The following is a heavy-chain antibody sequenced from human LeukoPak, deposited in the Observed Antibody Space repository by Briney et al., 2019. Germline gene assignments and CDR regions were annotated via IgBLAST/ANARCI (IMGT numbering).Heavy chain of an antibody. D-gene: IGHD3-10*01. CDR2: IYNGGII. V-gene: IGHV4-4*07. Sequence: SETLSLTCTASGDSISRYYWSWIRQPAGKGLEWIGRIYNGGIITYNPSLKSRVTMSIDTSNNQFSLRLRFVTAADTAVYYCARDSGTTGEVKFDPWGQGTLVTVSS. J-gene: IGHJ5*02. CDR3: ARDSGTTGEVKFDP. CDR1: GDSISRYY.